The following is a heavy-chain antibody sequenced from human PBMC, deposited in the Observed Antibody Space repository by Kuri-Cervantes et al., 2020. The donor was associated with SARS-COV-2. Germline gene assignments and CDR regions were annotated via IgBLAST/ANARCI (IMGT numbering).Heavy chain of an antibody. CDR3: ARVVVATYGMDV. CDR2: INPDGSYT. CDR1: GFTFSGHW. D-gene: IGHD2-15*01. J-gene: IGHJ6*02. Sequence: GESLKISCAASGFTFSGHWIHWVRQAPGKGLVWVSRINPDGSYTNNADSVKGRFTLSRDNAKNMLFLQMNSLRAEDTAVYYCARVVVATYGMDVSGQGTTVTVSS. V-gene: IGHV3-74*01.